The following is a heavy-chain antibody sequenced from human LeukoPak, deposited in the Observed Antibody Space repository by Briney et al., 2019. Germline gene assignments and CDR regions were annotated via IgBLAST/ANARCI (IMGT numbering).Heavy chain of an antibody. V-gene: IGHV1-2*02. CDR3: ARGVAAYTHYADSSGYD. CDR2: IYPMNGDT. J-gene: IGHJ4*02. D-gene: IGHD3-22*01. Sequence: ASVKVSCMASGYTLTGYHVQWVRQAPGQGLEWMGWIYPMNGDTNYAQKLQGRATMTRDTSINTAYMELRSLISDDTAVYYCARGVAAYTHYADSSGYDWGQGTLVIVSS. CDR1: GYTLTGYH.